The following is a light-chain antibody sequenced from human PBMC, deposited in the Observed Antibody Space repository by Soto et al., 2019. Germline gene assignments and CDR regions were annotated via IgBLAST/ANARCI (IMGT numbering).Light chain of an antibody. CDR2: AAS. J-gene: IGKJ4*01. Sequence: DIQMTQSPSSVSAFVGDSVTITCRASQGITSWLAWYQQKPGKAPELLIYAASSLQSGVPSRFSGSGSGTDFTLTISRLQPEDSATYYCQQAATFPLIFGGGTKVEIK. V-gene: IGKV1-12*01. CDR3: QQAATFPLI. CDR1: QGITSW.